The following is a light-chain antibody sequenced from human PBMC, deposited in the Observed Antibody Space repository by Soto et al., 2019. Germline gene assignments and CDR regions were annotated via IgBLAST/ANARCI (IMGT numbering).Light chain of an antibody. CDR3: QQYGSSPPIT. V-gene: IGKV3-20*01. CDR1: QSISNN. Sequence: EIVMTQSPATLSVSPGERATLSCRASQSISNNLAWYQQKPGQAPRLLIYDASTRATGIPDRFSGSGSGTDFTLTISSLEPEDFAVYYCQQYGSSPPITFGQGTRLEIK. J-gene: IGKJ5*01. CDR2: DAS.